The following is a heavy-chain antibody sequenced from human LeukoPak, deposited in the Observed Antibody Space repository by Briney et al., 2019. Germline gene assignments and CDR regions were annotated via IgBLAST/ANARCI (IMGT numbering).Heavy chain of an antibody. J-gene: IGHJ4*02. CDR3: ARTHYCGGDCYQPDSFDY. CDR2: IYYSGST. CDR1: GGSISSGGYY. V-gene: IGHV4-31*03. Sequence: PSETLSLTCTVSGGSISSGGYYWSWIRQHPGKGLQWIGYIYYSGSTYYNPSLKSRVTISVDTSKNQFSLKLSSVTAADTAVYYCARTHYCGGDCYQPDSFDYWGQGTLVTVSS. D-gene: IGHD2-21*02.